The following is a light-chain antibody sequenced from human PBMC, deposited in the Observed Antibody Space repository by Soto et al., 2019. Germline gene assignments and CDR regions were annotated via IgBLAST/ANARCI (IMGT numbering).Light chain of an antibody. J-gene: IGLJ2*01. V-gene: IGLV2-14*01. CDR2: EVS. CDR1: SGDVGGYYY. CDR3: SSYTSSSTLL. Sequence: QSALTQPASVSGSPGQSITISCTGTSGDVGGYYYVSWYQQLPGKAPKLMISEVSNRPSGVSNRFSGSKSGNTASLTISGLQAEDEADYYCSSYTSSSTLLFGGGTKVTVL.